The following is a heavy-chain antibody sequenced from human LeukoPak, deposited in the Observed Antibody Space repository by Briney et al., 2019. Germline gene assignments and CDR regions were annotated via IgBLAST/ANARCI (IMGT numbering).Heavy chain of an antibody. CDR1: GFTFSSYS. CDR3: ARESKAAAAANWFDP. D-gene: IGHD6-13*01. CDR2: ISSSSSYI. V-gene: IGHV3-21*01. Sequence: GGSLRLSCAASGFTFSSYSMNWVRQAPGQGLEWVSSISSSSSYIYYADSVKGRFTISRDNAKNSLYLQMNSLRAEDTAVYYCARESKAAAAANWFDPWGQGTLVTVSS. J-gene: IGHJ5*02.